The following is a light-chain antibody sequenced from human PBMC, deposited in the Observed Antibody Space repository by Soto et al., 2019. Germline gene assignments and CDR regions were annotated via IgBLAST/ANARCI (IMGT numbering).Light chain of an antibody. CDR2: GAS. CDR1: QSVSSSY. CDR3: QQYGSP. V-gene: IGKV3-20*01. Sequence: EIVLTQSPGTLSLSPGERATLSCRASQSVSSSYLAWYQQKPGQAPRLLIYGASSRATGIPDRFGGSGSGTDFTLTISRLEPEDFAVYYCQQYGSPFGQGTRLEIK. J-gene: IGKJ5*01.